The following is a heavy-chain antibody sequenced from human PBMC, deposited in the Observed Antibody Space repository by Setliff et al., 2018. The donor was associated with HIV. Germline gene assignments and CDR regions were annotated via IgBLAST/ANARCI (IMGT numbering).Heavy chain of an antibody. D-gene: IGHD4-17*01. CDR1: GFTFSNYW. CDR3: ARGRSVGDYAGWSAFDM. CDR2: ISYDGINK. J-gene: IGHJ3*02. Sequence: GGSLRLSCAASGFTFSNYWMSWVRQAPGKGLEWLAFISYDGINKYYVDSVKGRFNISRDNSKNTLYLQMMSLRPDDTAVYHCARGRSVGDYAGWSAFDMWGPGTMVTVSS. V-gene: IGHV3-30*03.